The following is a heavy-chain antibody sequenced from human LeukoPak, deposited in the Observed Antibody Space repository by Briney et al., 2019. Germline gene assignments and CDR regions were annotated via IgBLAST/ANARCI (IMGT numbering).Heavy chain of an antibody. V-gene: IGHV4-38-2*01. CDR1: GYSMTSAYY. D-gene: IGHD2-21*01. Sequence: SETLSLTXAVSGYSMTSAYYWGWIRQPPGKGLEWIGNIYHSGSTYYNPSLKSRVTISVDTSKNQFSLKLTSVTAADTAVHYCASFSYCGGDCPAYWGQGTLVTVSS. J-gene: IGHJ4*02. CDR3: ASFSYCGGDCPAY. CDR2: IYHSGST.